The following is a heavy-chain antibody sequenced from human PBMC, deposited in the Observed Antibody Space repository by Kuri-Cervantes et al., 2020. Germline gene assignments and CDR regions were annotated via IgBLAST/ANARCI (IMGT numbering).Heavy chain of an antibody. Sequence: GSLRLSCTVSGGSISSYYWSWIRQPAGKGLEWIGRIYTSGSTNYNPSLKSRVTMSVDTSKNQFSLKLSSVTAADTAVYYCARDRPFSYWGQGTLVTVSS. D-gene: IGHD3-16*01. CDR2: IYTSGST. CDR3: ARDRPFSY. CDR1: GGSISSYY. V-gene: IGHV4-4*07. J-gene: IGHJ4*02.